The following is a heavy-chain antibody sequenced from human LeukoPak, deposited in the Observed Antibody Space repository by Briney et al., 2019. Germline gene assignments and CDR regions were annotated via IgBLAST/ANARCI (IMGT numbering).Heavy chain of an antibody. CDR2: INHGGST. Sequence: PSETLSLTCAVYGGSFSGYYWSWIRPPPGKGLEWIGEINHGGSTNYNPSLKSRVTISVDTSKNRFSLKLSSVTAADTAVYYCARVIVASYWFDPWGQGTLVTVSS. CDR3: ARVIVASYWFDP. J-gene: IGHJ5*02. D-gene: IGHD2-15*01. CDR1: GGSFSGYY. V-gene: IGHV4-34*01.